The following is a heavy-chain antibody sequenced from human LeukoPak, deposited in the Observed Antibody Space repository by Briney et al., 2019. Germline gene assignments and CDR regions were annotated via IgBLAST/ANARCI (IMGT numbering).Heavy chain of an antibody. CDR1: GGSISSYY. J-gene: IGHJ5*02. V-gene: IGHV4-59*08. D-gene: IGHD3-22*01. CDR2: IYYSGST. CDR3: ARWGYYYDSSGYWWFDP. Sequence: XSETLSLTCTVSGGSISSYYWSWIRQPPGKGLEWIGYIYYSGSTNYNPSLKSRVTISVDTSKNQFSLKLSSVTAADTAVYYCARWGYYYDSSGYWWFDPWGQGTLVTVSS.